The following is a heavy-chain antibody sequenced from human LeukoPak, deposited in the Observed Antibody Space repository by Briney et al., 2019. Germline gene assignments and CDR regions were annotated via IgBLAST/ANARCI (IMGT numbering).Heavy chain of an antibody. Sequence: GGSLRLSCAASGFTFSSYEVNWVRQAPGKGLEWVSYISSSGSTIYYADSVKGRFTISRDNAKNSLYLQMNSLRAEDTAVYYCAREVGYYGSGSYYNVDYFDYWGQGTLVTVSS. J-gene: IGHJ4*02. D-gene: IGHD3-10*01. CDR2: ISSSGSTI. CDR1: GFTFSSYE. V-gene: IGHV3-48*03. CDR3: AREVGYYGSGSYYNVDYFDY.